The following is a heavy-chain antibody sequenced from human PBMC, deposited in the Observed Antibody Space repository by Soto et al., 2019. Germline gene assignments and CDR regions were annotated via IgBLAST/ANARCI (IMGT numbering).Heavy chain of an antibody. CDR1: GFTFSSYS. CDR3: ARPEYSSSSYGMDV. V-gene: IGHV3-48*02. J-gene: IGHJ6*02. Sequence: GGSLGLSCAASGFTFSSYSMNGVRQAPGKGLEWVSYISSSSTIYYADSVKGRFTISRDNAKNSLYLQMNSLRDEDTAVYYCARPEYSSSSYGMDVWGQGTTVTVSS. D-gene: IGHD6-6*01. CDR2: ISSSSTI.